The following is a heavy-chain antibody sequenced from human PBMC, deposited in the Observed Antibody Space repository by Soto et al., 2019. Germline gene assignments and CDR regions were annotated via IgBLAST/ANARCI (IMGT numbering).Heavy chain of an antibody. J-gene: IGHJ6*02. Sequence: GGSLRLSCAASGFTFSSYAMSWVRQAPGKGLEWVSAISGSGGSTYYADSVKGRFTISRDNSKNTLYLQMNSLRAEDTAVYYCAKSGVVERRDVDTAMVRQRRTYYYGMDVWGQGTTVTVSS. CDR1: GFTFSSYA. CDR2: ISGSGGST. V-gene: IGHV3-23*01. CDR3: AKSGVVERRDVDTAMVRQRRTYYYGMDV. D-gene: IGHD5-18*01.